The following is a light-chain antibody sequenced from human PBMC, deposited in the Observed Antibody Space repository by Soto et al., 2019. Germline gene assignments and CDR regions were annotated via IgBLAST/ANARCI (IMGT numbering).Light chain of an antibody. J-gene: IGLJ1*01. CDR1: ISDVGTYNY. Sequence: QSSLTQPPSASGSPGQSFTISCTETISDVGTYNYVSWYQQHPGKAPKLMIYEVNKRPAGVPDRFSGSKSGIMASLTVSGLQAEDEADYYCSSYAGNNNLYVFGTGTKVTV. CDR2: EVN. V-gene: IGLV2-8*01. CDR3: SSYAGNNNLYV.